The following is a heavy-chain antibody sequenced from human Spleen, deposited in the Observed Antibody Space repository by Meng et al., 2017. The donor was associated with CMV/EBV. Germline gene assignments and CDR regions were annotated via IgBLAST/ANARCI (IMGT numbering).Heavy chain of an antibody. D-gene: IGHD3-10*01. Sequence: TFSSYAISWVRQAPGKGLEWMGGIIPIFSTANYAQRFQGKVTITTDESTSTAYMELSSLRSEDTAVYYCARGNSAIWFGELLGWFDPWGQGTLVTVSS. CDR1: TFSSYA. CDR3: ARGNSAIWFGELLGWFDP. V-gene: IGHV1-69*05. CDR2: IIPIFSTA. J-gene: IGHJ5*02.